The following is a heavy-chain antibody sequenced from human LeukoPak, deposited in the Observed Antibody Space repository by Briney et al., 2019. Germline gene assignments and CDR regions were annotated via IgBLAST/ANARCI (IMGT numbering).Heavy chain of an antibody. Sequence: KARGSLRLSCAASRFTFSDYTMNWVRQAPGKGLQWVPSISSSSSYIYYADSVKGRFTISRDNAKNSLYLQMNSLRAEDTAVYYCARHTNLLRPASDAFAFWGQGTMVTVSS. D-gene: IGHD1-14*01. CDR2: ISSSSSYI. J-gene: IGHJ3*01. CDR1: RFTFSDYT. CDR3: ARHTNLLRPASDAFAF. V-gene: IGHV3-21*01.